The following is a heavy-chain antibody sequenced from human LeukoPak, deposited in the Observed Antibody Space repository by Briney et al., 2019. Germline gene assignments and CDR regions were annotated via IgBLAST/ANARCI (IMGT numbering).Heavy chain of an antibody. D-gene: IGHD3-16*01. Sequence: GGSLRLSCAASGLIVSSNYMSWVRQAPGKGLEWVSVIYSGGSTYYADAVKGRFTISRDNSKNTLYLQMNSLRVGGTALYFCARDKIMIMSGGVTISDYWGQGTLVTVSS. J-gene: IGHJ4*02. V-gene: IGHV3-66*01. CDR1: GLIVSSNY. CDR2: IYSGGST. CDR3: ARDKIMIMSGGVTISDY.